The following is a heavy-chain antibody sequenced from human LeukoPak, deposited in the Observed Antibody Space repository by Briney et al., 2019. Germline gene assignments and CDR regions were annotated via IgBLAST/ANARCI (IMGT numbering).Heavy chain of an antibody. Sequence: PSETLSLTCSVSDDSMSTHLWTWIRQPPGKGLEWIGHISITGSTNSNPSLKSRVTISLDTSKKQFSLNLSSATAAGTAVYFCARAGHYDSSGDYSSNLRFDPWGQGTLVTVSS. CDR2: ISITGST. CDR3: ARAGHYDSSGDYSSNLRFDP. CDR1: DDSMSTHL. D-gene: IGHD3-22*01. J-gene: IGHJ5*02. V-gene: IGHV4-59*11.